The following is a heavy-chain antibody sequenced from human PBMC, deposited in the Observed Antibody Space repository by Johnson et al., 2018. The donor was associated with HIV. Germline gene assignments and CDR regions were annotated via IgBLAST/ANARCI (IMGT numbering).Heavy chain of an antibody. CDR3: AKDDAYSGYGYDAFDI. V-gene: IGHV3-30*02. CDR1: GFTFSSYG. D-gene: IGHD5-12*01. CDR2: IRYDGSNK. Sequence: QVQLVESGGGLVQPGGSLRLSCAASGFTFSSYGMHWVRQAPGKGLEWVAFIRYDGSNKYYADSVKGRFTISRDNSKNTLYLQMNSLRAEDTAVYYCAKDDAYSGYGYDAFDIWGQGTMVTVSS. J-gene: IGHJ3*02.